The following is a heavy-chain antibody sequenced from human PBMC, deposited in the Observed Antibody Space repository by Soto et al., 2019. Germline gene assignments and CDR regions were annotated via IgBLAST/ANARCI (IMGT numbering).Heavy chain of an antibody. D-gene: IGHD4-4*01. Sequence: ASVKVSCKASGYTFTSYDINWVRQATGQGLEWMGWMNPNSGNTGYAQKFQGRVTMTRNTSISTAYMELSSLRSEDTAVYYCARVRDTVTAFDIWGQGTMVTVSS. CDR3: ARVRDTVTAFDI. CDR2: MNPNSGNT. V-gene: IGHV1-8*01. CDR1: GYTFTSYD. J-gene: IGHJ3*02.